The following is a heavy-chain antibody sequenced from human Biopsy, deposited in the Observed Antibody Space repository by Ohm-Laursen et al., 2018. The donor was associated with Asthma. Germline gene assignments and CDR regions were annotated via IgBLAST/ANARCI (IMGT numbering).Heavy chain of an antibody. CDR2: THWDDDK. CDR3: AHQYSSLRGWAFDP. Sequence: PTQTLTLTGTFSGPPPSTRGAGAGWNRQPPGKAPERRALTHWDDDKRYSPSLKSRLTITKDTSKNQVVLTMTNMDPVDTATYYCAHQYSSLRGWAFDPWGQGTLVTVSS. J-gene: IGHJ5*02. V-gene: IGHV2-5*02. CDR1: GPPPSTRGAG. D-gene: IGHD6-6*01.